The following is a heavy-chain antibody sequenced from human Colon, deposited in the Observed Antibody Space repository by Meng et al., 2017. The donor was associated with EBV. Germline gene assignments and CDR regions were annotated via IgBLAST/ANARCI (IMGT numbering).Heavy chain of an antibody. V-gene: IGHV4-30-4*01. CDR3: ARNYYFDY. Sequence: VRRRVSGPGRVKPSQTLSLTCTVSGGSINSGDYYWSWIRQPPGKGLEWIGYIYYTGSTYYNPSLKSRVTISMDTSKNQFSLRLSSVTAADTAVYYCARNYYFDYWGQGTLVTVSS. CDR1: GGSINSGDYY. CDR2: IYYTGST. J-gene: IGHJ4*02.